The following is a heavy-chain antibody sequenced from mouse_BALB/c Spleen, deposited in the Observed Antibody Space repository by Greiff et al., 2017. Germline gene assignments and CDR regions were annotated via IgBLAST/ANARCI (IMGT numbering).Heavy chain of an antibody. Sequence: QVQLQQSGAELARPGASVKLSCKASGYTFTSYWMQWVKQRPGQGLEWIGAIYPGDGDTRYTQKFKGKATLTADKSSNTAYMQLSSLASEDSAVYYCARGGSSYGYWYFDVWGAGTTVTVSS. J-gene: IGHJ1*01. CDR2: IYPGDGDT. D-gene: IGHD1-1*01. CDR1: GYTFTSYW. CDR3: ARGGSSYGYWYFDV. V-gene: IGHV1-87*01.